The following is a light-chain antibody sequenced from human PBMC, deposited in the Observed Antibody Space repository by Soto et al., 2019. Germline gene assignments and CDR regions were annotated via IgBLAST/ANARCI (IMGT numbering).Light chain of an antibody. CDR2: GAS. CDR1: QSVSSN. V-gene: IGKV3-15*01. J-gene: IGKJ1*01. Sequence: EIVMTQSPATLSVSPGARATLSCRASQSVSSNLAWYQQKPGQAPRLLIDGASTRATGIPARFSGSGSGTEFTLTISSLQSEDFAVYYCQHYNNWPRTFGQGTKVEIK. CDR3: QHYNNWPRT.